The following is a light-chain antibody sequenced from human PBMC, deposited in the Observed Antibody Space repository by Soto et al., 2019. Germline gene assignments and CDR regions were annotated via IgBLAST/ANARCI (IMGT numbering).Light chain of an antibody. CDR2: GAS. CDR3: QQYADSPST. Sequence: EVVLRQSPGTLSLSPGERATLSCRASQNVNNNYLAWYQQKPGQAPRLLIYGASNRATGIPGRFSGSGSGTDFTLTISRLEPEDFAVFYCQQYADSPSTFCQGTKLQIK. J-gene: IGKJ2*01. CDR1: QNVNNNY. V-gene: IGKV3-20*01.